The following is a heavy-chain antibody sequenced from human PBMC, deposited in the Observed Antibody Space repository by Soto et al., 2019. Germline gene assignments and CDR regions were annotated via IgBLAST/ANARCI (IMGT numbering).Heavy chain of an antibody. CDR1: GYTFTSYD. CDR2: MNPNSGNT. CDR3: ARLPLRAAAGRSWFDP. V-gene: IGHV1-8*01. Sequence: ASVKVSCKASGYTFTSYDINWVRQATGQGLEWMGWMNPNSGNTGYAQKFQGRVTMTRNTSISTAYMELSSLRSEDTAVYYCARLPLRAAAGRSWFDPWGQGTLVTVSS. D-gene: IGHD6-13*01. J-gene: IGHJ5*02.